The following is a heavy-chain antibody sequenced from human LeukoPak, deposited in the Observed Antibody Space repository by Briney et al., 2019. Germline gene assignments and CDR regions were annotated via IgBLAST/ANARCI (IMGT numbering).Heavy chain of an antibody. CDR3: TRGYSSTWYEDN. Sequence: SETLSLTCTVSGGSFSTGGYYWSWIRQHPGKGLEWIGYIYYSGNTYYNPSLKSRVTISIDTSKNQFSLDLRSVTAAGTAVYYCTRGYSSTWYEDNWGQGTLVTVSS. D-gene: IGHD6-13*01. J-gene: IGHJ4*02. CDR1: GGSFSTGGYY. V-gene: IGHV4-31*03. CDR2: IYYSGNT.